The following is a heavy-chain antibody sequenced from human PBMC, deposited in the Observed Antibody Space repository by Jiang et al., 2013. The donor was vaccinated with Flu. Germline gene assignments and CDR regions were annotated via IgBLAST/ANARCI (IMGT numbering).Heavy chain of an antibody. D-gene: IGHD3-22*01. J-gene: IGHJ4*02. CDR3: ARSYDSSGSEIDY. V-gene: IGHV4-59*01. Sequence: ISVDTSKNQFSLKLSSVTAADTAVYYCARSYDSSGSEIDYWGQGTLVTVSS.